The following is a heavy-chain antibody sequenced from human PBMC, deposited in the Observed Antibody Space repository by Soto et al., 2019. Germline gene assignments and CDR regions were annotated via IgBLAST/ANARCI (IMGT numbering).Heavy chain of an antibody. CDR3: ARDWEVDSYSSGWPPQFDP. CDR2: IIPIFGTA. J-gene: IGHJ5*02. CDR1: GGTFSSYA. D-gene: IGHD6-19*01. Sequence: ASVKVSCKASGGTFSSYAISWVRQAPGQGLEWMGGIIPIFGTANYAQKFQGRVTITADESTSTAYMELSSLRSEDTAVYYCARDWEVDSYSSGWPPQFDPWGQGTLVTVS. V-gene: IGHV1-69*13.